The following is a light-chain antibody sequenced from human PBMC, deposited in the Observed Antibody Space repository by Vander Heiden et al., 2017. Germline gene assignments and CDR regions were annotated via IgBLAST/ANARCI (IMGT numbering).Light chain of an antibody. CDR2: GAT. Sequence: QSVLTQPPSVSRPPGHSLPIPCTGNRSNIGAGFDLHWYQQPPGAAPKLLIYGATNRPSGVPDRFSGSKSCASASLAITGLQADDEADYYCQSYDDGLSTYVFGSGTKVTVL. CDR1: RSNIGAGFD. CDR3: QSYDDGLSTYV. J-gene: IGLJ1*01. V-gene: IGLV1-40*01.